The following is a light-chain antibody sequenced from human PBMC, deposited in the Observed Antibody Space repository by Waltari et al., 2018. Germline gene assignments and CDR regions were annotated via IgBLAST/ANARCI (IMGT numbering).Light chain of an antibody. Sequence: YELTQPPSVSVSPGQTARITCSGDVLPKQYAYWYQQKPGQAPVLVIYKDRERPSGITERFSGSSSGTTVTLTISGVLAEDEADYYCQSADSSGTFYVFGTGTKVTVL. J-gene: IGLJ1*01. CDR1: VLPKQY. CDR2: KDR. V-gene: IGLV3-25*03. CDR3: QSADSSGTFYV.